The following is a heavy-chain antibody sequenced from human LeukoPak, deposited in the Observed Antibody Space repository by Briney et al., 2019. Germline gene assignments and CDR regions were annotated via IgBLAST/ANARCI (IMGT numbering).Heavy chain of an antibody. CDR3: ARHGGSYSFDY. CDR1: GGSISSYY. V-gene: IGHV4-59*08. J-gene: IGHJ4*02. D-gene: IGHD1-26*01. CDR2: SYYSGSP. Sequence: PETLSLTCTVSGGSISSYYWSWIRQPPGKGLEWIGYSYYSGSPNYNPSLKSRVTISVDTSKNEFSLKLSSVTAADTAVYYCARHGGSYSFDYWGQGTLVTVSP.